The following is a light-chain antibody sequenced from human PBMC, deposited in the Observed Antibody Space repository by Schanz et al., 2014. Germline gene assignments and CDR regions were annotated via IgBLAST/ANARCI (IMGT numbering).Light chain of an antibody. CDR2: AAS. CDR3: QHRTNWPT. V-gene: IGKV3D-20*02. CDR1: QSVSASY. J-gene: IGKJ4*01. Sequence: EIVLTQSPGTLSLSPGERATLSCRASQSVSASYLAWYQQKPGQPPRLLLFAASTRATGIPDRFSGSWSGTDFTLTISSLEPEDLAVYYCQHRTNWPTFGGGTKVEIK.